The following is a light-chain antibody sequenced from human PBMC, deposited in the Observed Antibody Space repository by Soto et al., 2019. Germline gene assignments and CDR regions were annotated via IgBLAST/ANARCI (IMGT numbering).Light chain of an antibody. CDR3: CLYVGGRTYV. CDR1: SSNIGSNT. Sequence: QSVLTQPPSASGTPGQRVTISCSGSSSNIGSNTVNWYQQLPGTAPKLLIYSNNQRPSGVPDRFSGSKSGTSASLAISGLQSEDEADYYCCLYVGGRTYVFGAGTKLTVL. J-gene: IGLJ1*01. CDR2: SNN. V-gene: IGLV1-44*01.